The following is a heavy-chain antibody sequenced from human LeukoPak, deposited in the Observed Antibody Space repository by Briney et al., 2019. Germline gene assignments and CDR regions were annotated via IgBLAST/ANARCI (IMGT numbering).Heavy chain of an antibody. D-gene: IGHD5-18*01. CDR1: GGSISSGSYY. V-gene: IGHV4-61*02. Sequence: SETLSFTCTVSGGSISSGSYYWSWIRQPAGKGLEWIGRIYTSGSTTYNPSLESRVTISVDTSKNQFSLKLSSVTAADTAVYYCARGSRQIWSDYYFDYWGQGTLVTVSS. CDR2: IYTSGST. J-gene: IGHJ4*02. CDR3: ARGSRQIWSDYYFDY.